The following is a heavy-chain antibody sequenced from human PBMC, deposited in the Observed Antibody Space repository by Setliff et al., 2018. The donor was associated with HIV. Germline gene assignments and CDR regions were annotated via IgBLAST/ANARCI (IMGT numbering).Heavy chain of an antibody. D-gene: IGHD3-10*01. CDR1: GGSFSGYY. J-gene: IGHJ6*03. Sequence: SETLSLTCAVYGGSFSGYYWSWIRQSPGKGLEWNGEINHSGSTKYNPSLKSRVTISVDTSKNQFSLKLSSVTAADTAVYYCARQITMVRGVYQPYYYYYMDVWGKGTTVTVSS. V-gene: IGHV4-34*01. CDR3: ARQITMVRGVYQPYYYYYMDV. CDR2: INHSGST.